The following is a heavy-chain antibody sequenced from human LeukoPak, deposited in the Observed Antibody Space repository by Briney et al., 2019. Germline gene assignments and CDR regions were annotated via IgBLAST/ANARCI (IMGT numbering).Heavy chain of an antibody. J-gene: IGHJ4*02. CDR2: INPSAGST. CDR1: GYTFTNYY. Sequence: ASVKVSCKASGYTFTNYYMHWVRQAPGQGLEWMGLINPSAGSTTYPQKFQGRVTITADTSTGTVYMELTTLRSEDTAIYYCARGKAAGADYWGQGTLVTV. CDR3: ARGKAAGADY. D-gene: IGHD6-13*01. V-gene: IGHV1-46*01.